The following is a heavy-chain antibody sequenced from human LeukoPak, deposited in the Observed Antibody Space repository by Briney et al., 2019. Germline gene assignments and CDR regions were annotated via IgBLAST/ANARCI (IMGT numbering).Heavy chain of an antibody. CDR3: HIVVVTAIGVPFDI. J-gene: IGHJ3*02. D-gene: IGHD2-21*02. CDR1: GFTFSSYW. CDR2: IKQDGSEK. V-gene: IGHV3-7*01. Sequence: GGSLRLSCAASGFTFSSYWMSWVRQAPGKGLEWVANIKQDGSEKYYVDSVKGRFTISRDNSKNTLYLQMNDLRAEDTAVYYCHIVVVTAIGVPFDIWGQGTMVTVSP.